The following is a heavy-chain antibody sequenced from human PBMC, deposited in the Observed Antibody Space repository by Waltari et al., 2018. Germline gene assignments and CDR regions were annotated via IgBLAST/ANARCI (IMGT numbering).Heavy chain of an antibody. D-gene: IGHD2-8*01. V-gene: IGHV3-30*18. J-gene: IGHJ4*02. CDR2: ISYDGSNK. CDR3: AKEMYHYFDY. CDR1: GFTFSSYG. Sequence: QVQLVESGGGVVQPGRSLRLSCAASGFTFSSYGMHWVRQAPGKGLEWVAVISYDGSNKYYADSVKGRFTISRDNSKNTLYLQMNSLRAEDTAVYYCAKEMYHYFDYWGQGTLVTVSS.